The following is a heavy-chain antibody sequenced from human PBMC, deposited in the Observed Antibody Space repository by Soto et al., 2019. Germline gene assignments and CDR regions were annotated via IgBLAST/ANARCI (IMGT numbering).Heavy chain of an antibody. CDR3: ARASTDPTGWYYFDE. Sequence: SVKVSCKASGGTFSNYAFSWVRQAPGQGLEWLGGIMPIFGRADYAQKFRGRVTMTRETALNTSYMDLSSLSFNDPALYSCARASTDPTGWYYFDEWGQGTPVTVSS. V-gene: IGHV1-69*06. J-gene: IGHJ4*02. CDR2: IMPIFGRA. CDR1: GGTFSNYA. D-gene: IGHD2-15*01.